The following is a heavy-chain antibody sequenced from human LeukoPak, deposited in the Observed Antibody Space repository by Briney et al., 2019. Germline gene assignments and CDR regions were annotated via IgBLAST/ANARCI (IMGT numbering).Heavy chain of an antibody. V-gene: IGHV3-23*01. CDR3: AKRKDLGYCSSTSCYYYFDY. CDR2: NGGRGGGK. Sequence: PGGSLRLSCVASGFTFNNYAMSWVRQAPGKGQEWVSANGGRGGGKYSADSVKGRFTVSRDNSKNTLYLQMNSLRADDTAIYYCAKRKDLGYCSSTSCYYYFDYWGQGTLVTVSS. D-gene: IGHD2-2*01. CDR1: GFTFNNYA. J-gene: IGHJ4*02.